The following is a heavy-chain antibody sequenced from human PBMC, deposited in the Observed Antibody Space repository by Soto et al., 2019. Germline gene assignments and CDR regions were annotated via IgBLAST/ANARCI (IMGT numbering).Heavy chain of an antibody. CDR3: ARGGSGYVWFNVF. J-gene: IGHJ4*02. Sequence: EQLVQSGAEVKKSGSSVKVSCKDTGGLFSSYAVSWVRQAPGQGLEWMGGIIPVFDTVYYAQKFQGRVTITADESTNTAYMELSSLRSEDTAMYYCARGGSGYVWFNVFWGQGTLVTVSS. D-gene: IGHD3-22*01. CDR1: GGLFSSYA. CDR2: IIPVFDTV. V-gene: IGHV1-69*01.